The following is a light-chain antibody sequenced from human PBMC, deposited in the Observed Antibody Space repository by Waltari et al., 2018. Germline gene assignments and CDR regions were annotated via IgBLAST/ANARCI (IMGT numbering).Light chain of an antibody. J-gene: IGKJ5*01. CDR1: QSVSSN. V-gene: IGKV3-15*01. CDR3: QQYNNWPPIT. CDR2: GSS. Sequence: EIVLTQSPATLSVSPGERATLHCRASQSVSSNLAWYQQKPGQAPRLLIYGSSTSATGIPAMFSGSGSGTEFTLTISSMQSEDFAGYYGQQYNNWPPITFGQGTRLEMK.